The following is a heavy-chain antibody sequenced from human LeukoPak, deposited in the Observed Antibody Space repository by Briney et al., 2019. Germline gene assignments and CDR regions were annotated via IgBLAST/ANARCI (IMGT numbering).Heavy chain of an antibody. D-gene: IGHD3-10*01. Sequence: TGGSLRLSCAASGFTFGTYWMTWVRQAPGKGLEWVANIRPDAGEKNYADSVKGRFTISRDNTRNSLYLQVNSLRVEDTASYYCARSGPIDYWGQGTLVTASS. CDR3: ARSGPIDY. V-gene: IGHV3-7*01. CDR1: GFTFGTYW. J-gene: IGHJ4*02. CDR2: IRPDAGEK.